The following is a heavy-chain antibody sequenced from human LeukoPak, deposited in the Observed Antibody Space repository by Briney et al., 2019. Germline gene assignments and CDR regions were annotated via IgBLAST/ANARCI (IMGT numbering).Heavy chain of an antibody. J-gene: IGHJ6*02. Sequence: SETLSLTCTVSGGSISSGGYYWSWIRQHPGKGLEWIGYIYYSGSTSYNPSLKSRVTISVDTSKNQFSLKLSSVTAADTAVYYCARHSDASRYYYGMDVWGQGTTVTVSS. CDR3: ARHSDASRYYYGMDV. D-gene: IGHD6-13*01. CDR2: IYYSGST. CDR1: GGSISSGGYY. V-gene: IGHV4-31*03.